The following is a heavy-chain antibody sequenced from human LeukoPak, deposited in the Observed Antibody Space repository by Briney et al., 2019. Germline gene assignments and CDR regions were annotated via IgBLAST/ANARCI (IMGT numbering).Heavy chain of an antibody. D-gene: IGHD6-6*01. V-gene: IGHV3-21*01. CDR3: AGRGYSSSSGGDY. CDR1: GFTFSSYG. CDR2: ISSSSSYI. J-gene: IGHJ4*02. Sequence: PGGSLRLSCAASGFTFSSYGMSWVRQAPGKGLEWVSSISSSSSYIYYADSVKGRFTISRDNAKNSLYLQMNSLRAEDTAVYYCAGRGYSSSSGGDYWGQGTLVAVSS.